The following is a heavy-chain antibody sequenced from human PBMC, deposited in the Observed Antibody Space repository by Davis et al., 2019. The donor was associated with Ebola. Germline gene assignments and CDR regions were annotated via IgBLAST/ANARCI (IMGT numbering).Heavy chain of an antibody. V-gene: IGHV3-30*03. D-gene: IGHD2-15*01. Sequence: PGGSLRLSCAASGFTFSSYGMHWVHQAPGKGLEWVAVISYDGSNKYYADSVKGRFTISRDNSKNTLYLQMNSLRAEDTAVYYCARRYCSGGSCYSGYYYMDVWGKGTTVTVSS. CDR2: ISYDGSNK. J-gene: IGHJ6*03. CDR1: GFTFSSYG. CDR3: ARRYCSGGSCYSGYYYMDV.